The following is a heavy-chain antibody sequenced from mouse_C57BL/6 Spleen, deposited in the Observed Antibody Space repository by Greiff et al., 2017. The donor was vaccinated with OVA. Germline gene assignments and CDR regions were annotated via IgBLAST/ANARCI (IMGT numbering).Heavy chain of an antibody. CDR3: ASGILRFKNNFDY. Sequence: VQLQQSGPELVKPGASVKISCKASGYTFTDYYMNWVKQSHGKSLEWIGDINPNNGGTSYNQKFKGKATLTVDKSSSTAYMELRSLTSEDSAVYYCASGILRFKNNFDYWGQGTTLTVSS. J-gene: IGHJ2*01. CDR2: INPNNGGT. D-gene: IGHD1-1*01. CDR1: GYTFTDYY. V-gene: IGHV1-26*01.